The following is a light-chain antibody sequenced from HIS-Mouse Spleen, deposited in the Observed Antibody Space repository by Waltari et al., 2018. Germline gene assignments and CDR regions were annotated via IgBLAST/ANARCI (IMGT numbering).Light chain of an antibody. CDR2: EVS. CDR3: SSYTSSSTRV. CDR1: SSDVGGSNY. J-gene: IGLJ2*01. V-gene: IGLV2-14*01. Sequence: QSALTQPASVSGSPGQSITIPCTGTSSDVGGSNYVSWYQQHPGKPPKLMIYEVSNRPSGVSNRFSGSKSGNTASLTISGLQAEDEADYYCSSYTSSSTRVFGGGTKLTVL.